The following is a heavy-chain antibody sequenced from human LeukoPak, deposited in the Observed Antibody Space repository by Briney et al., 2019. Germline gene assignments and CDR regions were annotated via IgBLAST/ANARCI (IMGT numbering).Heavy chain of an antibody. Sequence: SETLSLTCTVSGGSISSSSYYWSWIRQPPGKGLEWIGEINHSGSTNYNPSLKSRVTVSVDTSKNQFSLKLSSVTAADTAVYYCARGSGSGSGSYPYDYWGQGTLVTVSS. J-gene: IGHJ4*02. CDR1: GGSISSSSYY. CDR2: INHSGST. D-gene: IGHD3-10*01. V-gene: IGHV4-39*07. CDR3: ARGSGSGSGSYPYDY.